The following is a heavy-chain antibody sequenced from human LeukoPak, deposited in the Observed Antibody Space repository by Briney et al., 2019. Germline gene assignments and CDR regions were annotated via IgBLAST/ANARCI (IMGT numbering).Heavy chain of an antibody. CDR1: GFTFSNYG. CDR2: IGGTGSGT. V-gene: IGHV3-23*01. Sequence: PGASLRLSCAASGFTFSNYGMSWVRQAPGKGLEWVSGIGGTGSGTYYADSVKGRFTISRDNSKNTLYLQMNSLTAEDTALYYCAKHTRIAVSGTSMGYFAPWGQGTLVTVSS. D-gene: IGHD6-19*01. J-gene: IGHJ4*02. CDR3: AKHTRIAVSGTSMGYFAP.